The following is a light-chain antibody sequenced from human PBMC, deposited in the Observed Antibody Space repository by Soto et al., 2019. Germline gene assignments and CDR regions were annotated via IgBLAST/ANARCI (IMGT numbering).Light chain of an antibody. Sequence: DIQMTQSPSSVSATVGDRVTITCRASQDIDSWLAWYQQKPVKAPKLLIYAASSLQSGVPSRFSGSGSGTEFTFTISSLQPEDFATYFCQQGSSFPWTFGQGTKVEIK. V-gene: IGKV1-12*01. CDR2: AAS. J-gene: IGKJ1*01. CDR1: QDIDSW. CDR3: QQGSSFPWT.